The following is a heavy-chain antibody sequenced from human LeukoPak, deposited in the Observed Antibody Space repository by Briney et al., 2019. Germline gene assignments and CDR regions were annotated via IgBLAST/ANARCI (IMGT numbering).Heavy chain of an antibody. J-gene: IGHJ4*02. CDR1: GYTFTSYA. CDR3: ARLYSRDGYKVFGY. CDR2: IIPIFGTA. Sequence: GASVKVSCKASGYTFTSYAISWVRQAPGQGLEWMGGIIPIFGTANYAQKFQGRVTITADESTSTAYMELSSLRSEDTAVYYCARLYSRDGYKVFGYWGQGTLVTVSS. V-gene: IGHV1-69*13. D-gene: IGHD5-24*01.